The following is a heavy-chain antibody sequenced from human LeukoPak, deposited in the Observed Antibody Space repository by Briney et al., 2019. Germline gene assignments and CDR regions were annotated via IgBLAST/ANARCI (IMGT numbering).Heavy chain of an antibody. D-gene: IGHD3-10*01. Sequence: ASVKVSCKASDYTFTSFGISWVRQAPGQGLEWMGWISGHNGNTQYAKKFQGRVTMTTDTSTSTAYLEVRSLRYDDTAVYYCARDEAWGSGISTDEGYQFLDVWGKGTTVTIFS. CDR1: DYTFTSFG. CDR2: ISGHNGNT. J-gene: IGHJ6*04. CDR3: ARDEAWGSGISTDEGYQFLDV. V-gene: IGHV1-18*01.